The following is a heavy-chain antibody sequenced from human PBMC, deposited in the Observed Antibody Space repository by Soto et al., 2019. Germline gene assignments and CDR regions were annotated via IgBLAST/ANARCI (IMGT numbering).Heavy chain of an antibody. J-gene: IGHJ6*02. CDR1: GFTFSSYA. V-gene: IGHV3-23*01. CDR3: ALGRYCSGGSCYSYYYYGMDV. CDR2: ISGSGGST. D-gene: IGHD2-15*01. Sequence: EVQLLESGGGLVQPGGSLRLSCAASGFTFSSYAMSWVRQAPGKGLEWVSAISGSGGSTYYADSVKGRFTISRDNSKNTLYLQMNSLRAEDTAVYYCALGRYCSGGSCYSYYYYGMDVWGQGTTVTVSS.